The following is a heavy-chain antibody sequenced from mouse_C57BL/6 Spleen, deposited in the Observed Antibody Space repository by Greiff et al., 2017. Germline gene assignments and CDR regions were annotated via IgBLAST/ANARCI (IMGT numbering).Heavy chain of an antibody. CDR3: TRALRLRGFDY. CDR2: IDPETGGT. CDR1: GYTFTDYE. V-gene: IGHV1-15*01. D-gene: IGHD3-2*02. J-gene: IGHJ2*01. Sequence: QVHVKQSGAELVRPGASVTLSCKASGYTFTDYEMHWVKQTPVHGLEWIGAIDPETGGTAYNQKFKGKAILTADKSSSTAYMELRSLTSEDSAVYYCTRALRLRGFDYWGQGTTLTVSS.